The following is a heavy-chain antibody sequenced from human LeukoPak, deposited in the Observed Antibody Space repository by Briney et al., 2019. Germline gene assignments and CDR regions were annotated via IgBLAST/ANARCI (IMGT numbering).Heavy chain of an antibody. J-gene: IGHJ3*02. V-gene: IGHV4-31*11. Sequence: SETLSLTCAVYVGSFSRYYWSWIRQHPGKGLEWIGYIYYSGSTYYNPSLKSRVTISVDTSKNQFSLKLSSVTAADTAVDYCARDPGAFDIWGQRTMVTVSS. CDR1: VGSFSRYY. CDR2: IYYSGST. CDR3: ARDPGAFDI.